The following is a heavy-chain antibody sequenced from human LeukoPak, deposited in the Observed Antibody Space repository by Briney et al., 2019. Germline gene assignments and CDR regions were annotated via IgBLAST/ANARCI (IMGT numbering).Heavy chain of an antibody. V-gene: IGHV1-18*01. J-gene: IGHJ4*02. Sequence: ASVKVSCKASGYTFSTYGINWVRQAPGQGLEWMGWISGYNGNTNYAQKFQGRVTMTTDTSTSTAFMELRSLKSDDTAMYYCARVDLLTGYYFFDYWGQGTLVTVS. CDR3: ARVDLLTGYYFFDY. D-gene: IGHD3-9*01. CDR2: ISGYNGNT. CDR1: GYTFSTYG.